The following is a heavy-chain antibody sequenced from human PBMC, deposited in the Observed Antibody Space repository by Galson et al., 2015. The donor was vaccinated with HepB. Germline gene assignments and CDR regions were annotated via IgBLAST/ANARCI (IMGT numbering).Heavy chain of an antibody. Sequence: PALVKPTQTLTLTCTFSGFSLSTSGMRVSWIRQPPGKALEWLARIDWDDDKFYNTPLKTRLTISKDTSKNQVVLTMTNMDPVDTATYYCARTYTTSPNWYFDLWGRGTLVTVSS. V-gene: IGHV2-70*04. CDR3: ARTYTTSPNWYFDL. D-gene: IGHD2-2*02. CDR2: IDWDDDK. J-gene: IGHJ2*01. CDR1: GFSLSTSGMR.